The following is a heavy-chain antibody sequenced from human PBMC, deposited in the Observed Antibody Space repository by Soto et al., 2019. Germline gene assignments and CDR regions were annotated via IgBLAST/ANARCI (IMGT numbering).Heavy chain of an antibody. D-gene: IGHD2-15*01. CDR3: TKYRRTDAEGYSFDY. V-gene: IGHV4-59*01. CDR2: IHYSGST. J-gene: IGHJ4*02. CDR1: GGSISCSY. Sequence: PSETLSLTCTVSGGSISCSYWSWIRQTPGKVLEWVGYIHYSGSTNYNPSLKSRVTMSVDSAKNQFSLQLSSVTAAGTAVHFCTKYRRTDAEGYSFDYWGQGALVT.